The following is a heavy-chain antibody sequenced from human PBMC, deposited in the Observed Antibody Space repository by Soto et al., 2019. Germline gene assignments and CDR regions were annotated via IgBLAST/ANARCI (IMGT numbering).Heavy chain of an antibody. Sequence: PWGSLILSCAASGFTCSSYGMNRVRQAPGKGTEWAAVIWYDGSNKYYAASVKCRFTISRDNSKNTLYRQMNSLRAEDTAVYYCARHPSVVPAAIGRFDPWGQGTLVTVSS. CDR2: IWYDGSNK. D-gene: IGHD2-2*02. CDR3: ARHPSVVPAAIGRFDP. CDR1: GFTCSSYG. J-gene: IGHJ5*02. V-gene: IGHV3-33*01.